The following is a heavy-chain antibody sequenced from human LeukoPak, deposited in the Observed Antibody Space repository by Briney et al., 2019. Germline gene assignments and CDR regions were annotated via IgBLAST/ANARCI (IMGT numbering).Heavy chain of an antibody. Sequence: GGSLRLSCAASGFTFSSYWMHWVRQAPGKGLVWVSRINADGSSAIYADSVKGRFTISRDNAKNTLYLQMNSLTAEDTAVYYCASYYGSGSNYKLDYWGQGTLVTVSS. CDR1: GFTFSSYW. CDR2: INADGSSA. D-gene: IGHD3-10*01. V-gene: IGHV3-74*01. CDR3: ASYYGSGSNYKLDY. J-gene: IGHJ4*02.